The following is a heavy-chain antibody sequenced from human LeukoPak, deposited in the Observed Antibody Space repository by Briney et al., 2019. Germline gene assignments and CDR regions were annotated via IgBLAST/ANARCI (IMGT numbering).Heavy chain of an antibody. D-gene: IGHD1-1*01. CDR3: ARGGSYYFYNGMDV. V-gene: IGHV1-69*04. J-gene: IGHJ6*02. CDR1: GGTFSSYG. Sequence: SVKVSCKASGGTFSSYGINWVRQAPGLGLERMARIIPVVGILNYAQKFQGRVTITADNSTSTAYMELSSLRSDDTAVYYCARGGSYYFYNGMDVWGQGTTVTVSS. CDR2: IIPVVGIL.